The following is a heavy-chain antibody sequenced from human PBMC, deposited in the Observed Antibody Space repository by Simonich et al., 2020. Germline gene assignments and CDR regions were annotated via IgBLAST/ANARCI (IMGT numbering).Heavy chain of an antibody. V-gene: IGHV3-21*01. D-gene: IGHD6-13*01. J-gene: IGHJ4*02. CDR2: ISSSSSYI. CDR3: ARARGDSSSWYFDY. CDR1: GFTFSSYS. Sequence: EVQLVESGGGLVKPGGSLRLSCAASGFTFSSYSMNWVRQAPGEGLSRVSCISSSSSYIYYGDSVKGRFTISRDNAKNSLYLQMNSLRAEDTAVYYCARARGDSSSWYFDYWGQGTLVTVSS.